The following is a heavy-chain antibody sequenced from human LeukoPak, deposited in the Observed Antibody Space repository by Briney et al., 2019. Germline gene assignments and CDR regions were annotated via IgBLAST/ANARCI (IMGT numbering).Heavy chain of an antibody. CDR1: GGTFSSYT. V-gene: IGHV1-69*02. CDR2: IIPILGIA. CDR3: ARGADYDFWSFFAP. J-gene: IGHJ5*02. D-gene: IGHD3-3*01. Sequence: GASVKVSCTASGGTFSSYTISWVRQAPGHGLEWMGRIIPILGIANYAQKFQGRVTITADKSTSTAYMELSSLRSEDTAVYYCARGADYDFWSFFAPWGQGTLVTVSS.